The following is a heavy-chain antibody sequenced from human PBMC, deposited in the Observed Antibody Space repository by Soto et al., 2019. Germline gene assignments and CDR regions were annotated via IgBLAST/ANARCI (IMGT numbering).Heavy chain of an antibody. CDR1: GFTFSSYG. D-gene: IGHD5-12*01. Sequence: GGSLRLSCAASGFTFSSYGMHWVRQAPGKGLEWVAVIWYDGSNKYYADSVKGRFTTSRDNSKNTLYLQMNSLRAEDTAVYYCARDWSGYDRRTRYYGMDVWGQGTTVTVSS. CDR2: IWYDGSNK. J-gene: IGHJ6*02. V-gene: IGHV3-33*01. CDR3: ARDWSGYDRRTRYYGMDV.